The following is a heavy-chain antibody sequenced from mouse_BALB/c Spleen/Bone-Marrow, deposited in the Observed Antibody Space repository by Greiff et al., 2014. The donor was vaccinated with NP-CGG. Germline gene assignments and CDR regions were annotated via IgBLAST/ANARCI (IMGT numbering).Heavy chain of an antibody. D-gene: IGHD2-10*02. J-gene: IGHJ3*01. CDR1: GFTLSDFY. CDR2: SRNRAKYYTT. Sequence: EVQVVESGGGLVQPGDSLRLSCATSGFTLSDFYMEWVRQPPGKRLEWIATSRNRAKYYTTEYSASVKGRFIVSRDTSQSVLYLQMNALRAEDTAIYYCARDVGYGNYFVYWGQGTLVTASA. CDR3: ARDVGYGNYFVY. V-gene: IGHV7-1*02.